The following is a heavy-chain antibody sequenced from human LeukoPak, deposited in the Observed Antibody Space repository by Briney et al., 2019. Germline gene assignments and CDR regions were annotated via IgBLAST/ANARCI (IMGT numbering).Heavy chain of an antibody. D-gene: IGHD3-3*01. V-gene: IGHV4-39*01. CDR3: ARQAREYYDFWSGPNYYGMDV. CDR2: IYYSGST. CDR1: GGSISSSSYY. J-gene: IGHJ6*02. Sequence: PSETLSLTCTVSGGSISSSSYYWGWIRQPPGKGLEWIGSIYYSGSTYCNPSLKSRVTISVDTSKNQFSLKLSSVTAADTAVYYCARQAREYYDFWSGPNYYGMDVWGQGTTVTVSS.